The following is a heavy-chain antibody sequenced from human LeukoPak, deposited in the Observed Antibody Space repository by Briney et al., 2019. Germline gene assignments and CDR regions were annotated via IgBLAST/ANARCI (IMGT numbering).Heavy chain of an antibody. V-gene: IGHV2-5*02. CDR2: ISGDDDK. J-gene: IGHJ3*02. D-gene: IGHD2/OR15-2a*01. CDR1: GFALSTRGVG. CDR3: AHKKNSNAFDI. Sequence: SGPTLFKPAPTLTLTCTFSGFALSTRGVGVGWIRQPPGKALEWLSLISGDDDKRYSPSLKSRLTITKDTSKNQVVLTMTNMDPVDTATYSCAHKKNSNAFDIWGQGTMVTVSS.